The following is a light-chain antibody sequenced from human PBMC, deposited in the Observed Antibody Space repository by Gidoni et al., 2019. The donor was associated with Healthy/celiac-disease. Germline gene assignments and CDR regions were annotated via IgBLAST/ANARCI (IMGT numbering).Light chain of an antibody. V-gene: IGKV3-11*01. CDR2: DAS. CDR3: QQRSNWPPT. J-gene: IGKJ1*01. Sequence: EIVLTQSPATLSLSPGERATLSCRASQSVSSYLAWYQQKPGQAPRLLIYDASNRATPIPARFSGSGSGTDFTLTISSLEPEDFAVYYCQQRSNWPPTFGQGTKVEIK. CDR1: QSVSSY.